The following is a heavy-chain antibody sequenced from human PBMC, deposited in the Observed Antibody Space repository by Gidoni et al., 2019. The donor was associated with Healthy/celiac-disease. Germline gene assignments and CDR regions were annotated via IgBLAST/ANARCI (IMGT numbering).Heavy chain of an antibody. D-gene: IGHD3-22*01. V-gene: IGHV3-48*03. CDR3: AREVQSPVYYDSSGYTFDY. CDR2: ISSSGSTI. CDR1: GFTFSSSE. Sequence: EVQLLESGGGLVQPGGSLRLSCAASGFTFSSSEMNWVRQAPGKGLEWVSYISSSGSTIYYADSVKGRFTIYRDNAKNSLYLQMNSLRAEDSAVYYCAREVQSPVYYDSSGYTFDYWGQGTLVTVSS. J-gene: IGHJ4*02.